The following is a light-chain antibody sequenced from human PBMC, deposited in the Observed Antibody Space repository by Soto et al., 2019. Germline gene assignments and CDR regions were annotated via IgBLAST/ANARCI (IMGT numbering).Light chain of an antibody. CDR3: RAYDTRRRLAV. V-gene: IGLV1-51*01. J-gene: IGLJ2*01. CDR2: DNN. CDR1: SSNIGNNH. Sequence: QSVLTQPPSVSAAPGQTVTISCSGSSSNIGNNHVSLYQQFPGTAPKLLIYDNNNRPSEIPDRFSGSKSGTSATLGITGLQTGHAADYYTRAYDTRRRLAVFGEGTKPTVL.